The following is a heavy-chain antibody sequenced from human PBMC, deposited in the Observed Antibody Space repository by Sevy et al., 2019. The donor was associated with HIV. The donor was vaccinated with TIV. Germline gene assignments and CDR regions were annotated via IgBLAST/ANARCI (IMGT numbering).Heavy chain of an antibody. D-gene: IGHD3-22*01. CDR1: GYTFANYG. Sequence: ASVKVSCKASGYTFANYGISWVRQAPGQGLEWMGWIMTHNGDTNYAQKLQGRVTMTTDTSTSTAYMELRSLRSDDTAVYYCARRIYYDSSAYYWWFDPWGQGTLVTVSS. CDR3: ARRIYYDSSAYYWWFDP. V-gene: IGHV1-18*01. CDR2: IMTHNGDT. J-gene: IGHJ5*02.